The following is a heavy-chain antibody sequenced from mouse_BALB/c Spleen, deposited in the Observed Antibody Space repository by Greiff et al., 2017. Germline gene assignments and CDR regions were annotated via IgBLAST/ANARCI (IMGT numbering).Heavy chain of an antibody. CDR3: VRDGTPQAMDY. J-gene: IGHJ4*01. D-gene: IGHD1-1*02. CDR1: GFSLTSYD. Sequence: QVQLQQSGPGLVAPSQSLSITCTVSGFSLTSYDISWIRQPPGKGLEWLGVIWTGGGTNYNSAFMSRLSISKDNSKSQVFLKMNSLQTDDTAIYYCVRDGTPQAMDYWGQGTSVTVSS. CDR2: IWTGGGT. V-gene: IGHV2-9-2*01.